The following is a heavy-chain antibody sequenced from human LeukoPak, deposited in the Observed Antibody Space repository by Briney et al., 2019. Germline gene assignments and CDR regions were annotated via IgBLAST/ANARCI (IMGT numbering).Heavy chain of an antibody. CDR3: ASGLRYFDWFLDV. V-gene: IGHV3-7*01. CDR2: IKQDGSEK. Sequence: PGGSLRLSCAASGFTFSGYWMSWLRQAPGKGLEWVANIKQDGSEKYYVDSVKGRFTISRDNAKNSLYLQMNSLRAEDTAVYYCASGLRYFDWFLDVWGQGTTVTVSS. J-gene: IGHJ6*02. CDR1: GFTFSGYW. D-gene: IGHD3-9*01.